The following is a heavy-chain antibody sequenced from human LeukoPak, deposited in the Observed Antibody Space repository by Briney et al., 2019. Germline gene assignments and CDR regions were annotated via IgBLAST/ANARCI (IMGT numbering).Heavy chain of an antibody. D-gene: IGHD2-15*01. Sequence: SETLSLTCAVSGYSISSGYYWGWIRQPPRKGLEWIGSIYHSGSTYYNPSLKSRVTISVDTSKNQFSLKLSSVTAADTAVYYCARDIVVVVAASYFDYWGQGTLVTVSS. CDR1: GYSISSGYY. J-gene: IGHJ4*02. CDR2: IYHSGST. V-gene: IGHV4-38-2*02. CDR3: ARDIVVVVAASYFDY.